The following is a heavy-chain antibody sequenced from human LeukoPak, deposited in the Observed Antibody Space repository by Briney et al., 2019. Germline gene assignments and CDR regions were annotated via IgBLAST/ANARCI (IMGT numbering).Heavy chain of an antibody. V-gene: IGHV4-39*01. CDR2: IYYSGST. CDR1: GGSISSSSYY. D-gene: IGHD5-24*01. Sequence: SETLSLTCTVSGGSISSSSYYWGWIRQPPGKGLEWIGSIYYSGSTYYNPSLKSRVTISVDTSKNQFSLKLSSVTAADTAVYYCASPRGVEMAPGRIAFDYWGQGTLVTVSS. CDR3: ASPRGVEMAPGRIAFDY. J-gene: IGHJ4*02.